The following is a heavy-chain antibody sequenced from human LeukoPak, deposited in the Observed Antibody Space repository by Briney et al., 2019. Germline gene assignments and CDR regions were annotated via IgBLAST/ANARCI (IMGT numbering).Heavy chain of an antibody. CDR1: GGTFSSYT. CDR3: ARSGEANWFDP. D-gene: IGHD1-1*01. J-gene: IGHJ5*02. CDR2: IIPILGIA. V-gene: IGHV1-69*02. Sequence: SVKVSCKASGGTFSSYTISWVRQAPGQGLEWMGRIIPILGIANYAQKFQGRVTITTDESTSTAYMELSSLRSEDTAVYYCARSGEANWFDPWGQGTLVTVSS.